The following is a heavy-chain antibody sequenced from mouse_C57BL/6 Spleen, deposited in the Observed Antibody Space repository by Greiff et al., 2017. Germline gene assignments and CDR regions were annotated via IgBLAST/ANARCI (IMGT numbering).Heavy chain of an antibody. V-gene: IGHV14-2*01. CDR3: AREEGYGNYEFAY. D-gene: IGHD2-1*01. J-gene: IGHJ3*01. Sequence: VQLQQCGAELVKPGASVKLSCTASGFNIKDYYMHWVKQRTEQGLEWIGRIDPEDGETKYAPKFQGKATITADTSSNTAYLQLSSLTSEDTAVYYCAREEGYGNYEFAYWGQGTLVTVSA. CDR2: IDPEDGET. CDR1: GFNIKDYY.